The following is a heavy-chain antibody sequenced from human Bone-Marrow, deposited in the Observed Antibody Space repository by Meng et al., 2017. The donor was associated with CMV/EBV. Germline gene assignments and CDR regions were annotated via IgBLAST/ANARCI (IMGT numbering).Heavy chain of an antibody. CDR1: GGTFSSYA. D-gene: IGHD3-10*01. CDR3: ARDFFGGGWFDP. V-gene: IGHV1-69*05. CDR2: IIPIFGTA. J-gene: IGHJ5*02. Sequence: SVKVSCKASGGTFSSYAISWVRQAPGQGLEWMGGIIPIFGTANYAQKFQGRVTITTDESTSTAYMELSSLRAEDTAVYYCARDFFGGGWFDPWGQGTLVTVSS.